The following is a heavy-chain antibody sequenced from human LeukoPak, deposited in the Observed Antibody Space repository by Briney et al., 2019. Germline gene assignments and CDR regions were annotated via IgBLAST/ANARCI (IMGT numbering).Heavy chain of an antibody. J-gene: IGHJ4*02. V-gene: IGHV3-23*01. Sequence: GGSLRLSCAASGFTFSRYAMSWVRQAPGKGLEWVSGISGSGGSTYYADSVKGRFTLSRDNSGNTLSLQMNSLRAEDTAVYYCAKGQRSPLLLIAAAATGADYWGQGTLVTVSS. CDR3: AKGQRSPLLLIAAAATGADY. CDR2: ISGSGGST. D-gene: IGHD6-13*01. CDR1: GFTFSRYA.